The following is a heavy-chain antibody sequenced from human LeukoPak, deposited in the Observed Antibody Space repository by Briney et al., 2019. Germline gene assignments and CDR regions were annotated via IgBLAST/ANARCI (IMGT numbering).Heavy chain of an antibody. J-gene: IGHJ6*03. CDR3: ARPYSNYGGGYYMDV. D-gene: IGHD1-26*01. CDR2: INHSGST. Sequence: SETLSLTCAVYGGSFSGYYWSWIRQPPGKGLEWIGEINHSGSTNYNPSLKSRVTISVDTSKNQFSLKLSSVTAADTAVYYCARPYSNYGGGYYMDVWGKGTTVTVSS. V-gene: IGHV4-34*01. CDR1: GGSFSGYY.